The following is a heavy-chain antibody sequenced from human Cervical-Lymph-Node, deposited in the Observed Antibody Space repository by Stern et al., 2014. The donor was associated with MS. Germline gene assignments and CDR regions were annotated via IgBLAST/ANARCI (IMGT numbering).Heavy chain of an antibody. Sequence: VQLVESGGGVVQPGRSLKLSCAVSGFTFRNFGMHWVRQAPGKGLEWLGGIRHDGGNSYYADSVKGRVTISRDNSKDTLYLQMNSLRAEDTAVYYCGRDKYSKDYYYYGVDVWGQGTAVTVSS. CDR3: GRDKYSKDYYYYGVDV. D-gene: IGHD4-11*01. CDR2: IRHDGGNS. J-gene: IGHJ6*02. CDR1: GFTFRNFG. V-gene: IGHV3-33*01.